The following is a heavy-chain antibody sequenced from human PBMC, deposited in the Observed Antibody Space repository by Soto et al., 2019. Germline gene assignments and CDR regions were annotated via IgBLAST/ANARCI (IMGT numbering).Heavy chain of an antibody. D-gene: IGHD2-2*01. CDR2: IYYSGST. J-gene: IGHJ4*02. CDR3: ARGYCSSTSCYGGEVPFDY. Sequence: SETLSLTCTVSGGSISSGGYYWSWIRQHPGKGLEWIGYIYYSGSTYYNPSLKSRVTISVDTSKNQFSLKLSSVTAADTAVYYCARGYCSSTSCYGGEVPFDYWGQGTLVTVSS. V-gene: IGHV4-31*03. CDR1: GGSISSGGYY.